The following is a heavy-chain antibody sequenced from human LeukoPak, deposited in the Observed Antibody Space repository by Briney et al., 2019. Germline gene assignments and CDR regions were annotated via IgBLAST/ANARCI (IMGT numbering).Heavy chain of an antibody. Sequence: GASVKVSCKASGYTFTSYGISWVRQAPGQGREWMGWIIAYNGNPNYAQKLQGRATMTTDTSTSTAYMELRSLRSDDTAVYYCARSSVKAISSLTSYWGQGTLVTVSS. V-gene: IGHV1-18*01. D-gene: IGHD6-6*01. CDR3: ARSSVKAISSLTSY. J-gene: IGHJ4*02. CDR2: IIAYNGNP. CDR1: GYTFTSYG.